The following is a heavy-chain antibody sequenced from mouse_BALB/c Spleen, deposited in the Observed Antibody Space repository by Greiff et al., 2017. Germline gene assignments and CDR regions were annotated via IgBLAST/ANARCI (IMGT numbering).Heavy chain of an antibody. D-gene: IGHD2-14*01. CDR1: GFSLSRYS. V-gene: IGHV2-6-4*01. Sequence: VQRVESGPGLVAPSQSLSITCTVSGFSLSRYSVHWVRQPPGKGLEWLGMIWGGGSTDYNSALKSRLSISKDNSKSQVFLKMNSLQTDDTAMYYCAIGGYDVDYAMDYWGQGTSVTVSS. J-gene: IGHJ4*01. CDR3: AIGGYDVDYAMDY. CDR2: IWGGGST.